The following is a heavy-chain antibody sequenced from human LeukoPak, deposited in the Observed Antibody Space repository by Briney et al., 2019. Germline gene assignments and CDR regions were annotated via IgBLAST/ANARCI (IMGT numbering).Heavy chain of an antibody. V-gene: IGHV3-23*01. J-gene: IGHJ6*02. CDR1: GFTFTSYA. D-gene: IGHD4-17*01. CDR2: ISGSGGST. Sequence: GSLRLSCAASGFTFTSYAMSWVRQAPGKGLEWVSAISGSGGSTYYADSVKGRFTISRDNSKNTLYLQMNSLRAEDTAVYYCAKDLNYGDAYGMDVWGQGTTVTVSS. CDR3: AKDLNYGDAYGMDV.